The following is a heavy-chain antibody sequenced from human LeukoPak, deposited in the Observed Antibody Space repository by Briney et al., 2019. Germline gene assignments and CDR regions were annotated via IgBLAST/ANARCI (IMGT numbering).Heavy chain of an antibody. J-gene: IGHJ3*02. D-gene: IGHD1-26*01. CDR3: ARDLGRGSYFDAFDI. CDR2: ISGSGGST. CDR1: GFTFSSYA. Sequence: PGGSLRLSCAASGFTFSSYAMSWVRQAPGKGLEWVSAISGSGGSTYYADSVKGRFTISRDNAKNSLYLQMNSLRAEDTAAYYCARDLGRGSYFDAFDIWGQGTMVTVSS. V-gene: IGHV3-23*01.